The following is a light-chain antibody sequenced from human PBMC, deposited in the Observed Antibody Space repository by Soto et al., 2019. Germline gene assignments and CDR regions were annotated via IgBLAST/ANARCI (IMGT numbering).Light chain of an antibody. CDR3: QQYYTYRT. Sequence: DSQMTQAPCTRSASVGERDSMTWRASQGISSWLWWGPQKPGKGPKRRIDKRSRLEGGEPSSGDGSASATEFTLTISSLQPDDFATYYCQQYYTYRTFGQGTQVDIK. V-gene: IGKV1-5*03. CDR2: KRS. J-gene: IGKJ1*01. CDR1: QGISSW.